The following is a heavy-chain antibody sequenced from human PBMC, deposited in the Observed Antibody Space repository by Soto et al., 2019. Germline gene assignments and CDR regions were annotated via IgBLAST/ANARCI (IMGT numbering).Heavy chain of an antibody. CDR2: IWYDESNK. Sequence: QVQLVESGGGVVQPGRSLRLSCAASGFTFSSYGMHWVRQAPGKGLEWVAVIWYDESNKYYADSVKGRFTISRDNSKNTLDLQMNAPRAQDTAVYYCARDLGGNYWFDFDYWGQGTLVTVSS. V-gene: IGHV3-33*01. D-gene: IGHD1-26*01. J-gene: IGHJ4*02. CDR3: ARDLGGNYWFDFDY. CDR1: GFTFSSYG.